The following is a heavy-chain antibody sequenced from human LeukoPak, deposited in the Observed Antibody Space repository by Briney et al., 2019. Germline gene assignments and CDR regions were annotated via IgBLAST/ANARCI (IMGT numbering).Heavy chain of an antibody. D-gene: IGHD2-2*01. CDR3: AKDRSCSGSSCNVGS. CDR2: ISGSGWST. Sequence: GGSLRLSCAASGFTFSSFGMSWVRQAPGKGLEWVSAISGSGWSTFYADSVKGRFTISRDKSKNTLFLQMNGLRAEDTAVYYCAKDRSCSGSSCNVGSWGQGTMVTVSS. V-gene: IGHV3-23*01. CDR1: GFTFSSFG. J-gene: IGHJ3*01.